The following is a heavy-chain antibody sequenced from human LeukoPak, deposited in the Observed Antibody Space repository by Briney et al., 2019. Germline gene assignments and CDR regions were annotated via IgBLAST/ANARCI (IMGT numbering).Heavy chain of an antibody. CDR2: ISPSGSTK. V-gene: IGHV3-48*03. Sequence: GGSLRLSCAASGFSFSSYEMNWVRQAPGKGPEWVSNISPSGSTKYYADSVKGRFTISRDNAKNSLYLQMNSLRAEDTGVYYCTKLAVASADSWGQGTLVTASS. CDR1: GFSFSSYE. CDR3: TKLAVASADS. J-gene: IGHJ4*02. D-gene: IGHD6-19*01.